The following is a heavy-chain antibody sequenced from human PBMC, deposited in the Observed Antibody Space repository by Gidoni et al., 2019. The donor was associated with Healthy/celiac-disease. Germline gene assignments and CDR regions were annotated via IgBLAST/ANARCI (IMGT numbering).Heavy chain of an antibody. J-gene: IGHJ4*02. CDR1: GYTFTDYY. CDR3: ATFPQQGCSGGSCSILDY. Sequence: EVQLVQSGAEVKKPGATVKISCKVSGYTFTDYYMHWVQQAPGKGLEWMGLVDPEDGETIYAEKFQGRVTITADTSTDTAYMELSSLRSEDTAVYYCATFPQQGCSGGSCSILDYWGQGTLVTVSS. CDR2: VDPEDGET. D-gene: IGHD2-15*01. V-gene: IGHV1-69-2*01.